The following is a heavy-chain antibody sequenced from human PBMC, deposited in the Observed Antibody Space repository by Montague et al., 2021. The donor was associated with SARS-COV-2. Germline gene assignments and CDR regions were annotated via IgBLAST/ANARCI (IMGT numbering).Heavy chain of an antibody. CDR3: AAGLFYFDY. Sequence: SLRLSCAGSGFTFGDYAMSWVRQTPGKGLEWVGLIRSKAYGGTTEYAATAEGKFTIARDDSKSIAYLQINSLKSDDTDLYYAAAGLFYFDYWGQGALVTVSS. J-gene: IGHJ4*02. V-gene: IGHV3-49*04. CDR2: IRSKAYGGTT. D-gene: IGHD6-13*01. CDR1: GFTFGDYA.